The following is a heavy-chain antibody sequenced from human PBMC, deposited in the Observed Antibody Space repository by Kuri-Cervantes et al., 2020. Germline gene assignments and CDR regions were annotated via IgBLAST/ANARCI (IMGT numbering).Heavy chain of an antibody. D-gene: IGHD6-6*01. V-gene: IGHV5-51*01. J-gene: IGHJ3*02. CDR1: GYSFTSYW. CDR2: SYPGDSDT. CDR3: ARHSQYSSSGSVDAFDI. Sequence: GESLKISCTCSGYSFTSYWIGWVRQMPGKGLGGMGSSYPGDSDTRYSPFFQGQVTISADKSISTAFLQWSSLKASDTAMYYCARHSQYSSSGSVDAFDIWGQGTMVTVSS.